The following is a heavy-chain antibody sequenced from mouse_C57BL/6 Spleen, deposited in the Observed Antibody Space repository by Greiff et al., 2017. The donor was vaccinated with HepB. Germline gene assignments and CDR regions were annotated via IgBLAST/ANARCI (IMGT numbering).Heavy chain of an antibody. J-gene: IGHJ4*01. D-gene: IGHD1-1*02. V-gene: IGHV1-81*01. CDR1: GYTFTSYG. CDR2: IYPRSGNT. CDR3: ALTMVGAMDY. Sequence: QVQLKESGAELARPGASVKLSCKASGYTFTSYGISWVKQRTGQGLEWIGEIYPRSGNTYYNEKFKGKATLTADKSSSTAYMELRSLTSEDSAVYFCALTMVGAMDYWGQGTSVTVSS.